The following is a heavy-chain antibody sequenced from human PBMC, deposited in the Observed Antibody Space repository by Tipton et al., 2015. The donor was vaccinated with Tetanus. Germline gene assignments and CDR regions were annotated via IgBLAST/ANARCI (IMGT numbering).Heavy chain of an antibody. CDR1: GDSVSSNSAA. V-gene: IGHV6-1*01. CDR3: ARDRQQLVRDGVYAFDI. D-gene: IGHD6-13*01. J-gene: IGHJ3*02. CDR2: TYYRSKWYN. Sequence: GLVKPSQTLSLTCAISGDSVSSNSAAWNWIRQSPSRGLEWLGRTYYRSKWYNDYAVSVKSRITINPDASKNQFSLQLNSVTPEDAAVYYCARDRQQLVRDGVYAFDIWGQGTMVTVSS.